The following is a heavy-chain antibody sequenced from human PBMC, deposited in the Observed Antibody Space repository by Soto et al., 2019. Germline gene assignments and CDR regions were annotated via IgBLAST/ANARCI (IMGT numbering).Heavy chain of an antibody. CDR2: IHYSGTT. Sequence: SETLSLTCTVSGGSMRNYFWTWIRQPPGKGLEWIGYIHYSGTTSFFPSYNPSLRSRVTISEDTSKNQFSLKLLSVTTADTAVYFCAAGEASSRNLAPYYLDFWGPGTMVTVYS. CDR1: GGSMRNYF. D-gene: IGHD6-13*01. J-gene: IGHJ4*02. CDR3: AAGEASSRNLAPYYLDF. V-gene: IGHV4-59*01.